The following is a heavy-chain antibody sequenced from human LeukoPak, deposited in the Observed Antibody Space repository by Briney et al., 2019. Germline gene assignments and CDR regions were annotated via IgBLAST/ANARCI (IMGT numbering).Heavy chain of an antibody. J-gene: IGHJ4*02. V-gene: IGHV3-74*03. CDR3: ARDLLN. CDR2: IDSDGNNT. Sequence: PGGSLRLSCTVSGFTVSSNYMAWVRQAPGKGLEWVSLIDSDGNNTSYAESAKGRFTISRDNTKNTLYLQMKSLRAEDTAVYYCARDLLNWGQGALVTVSA. CDR1: GFTVSSNY.